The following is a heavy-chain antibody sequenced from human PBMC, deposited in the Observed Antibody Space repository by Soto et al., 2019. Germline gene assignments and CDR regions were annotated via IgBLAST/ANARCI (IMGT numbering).Heavy chain of an antibody. CDR3: ARGGDVLRFFQSGMDV. J-gene: IGHJ6*02. CDR2: TYYSGST. Sequence: SETLSLTCTVSGGSISRGGYYGSWIRQHPRKGLEWIGYTYYSGSTYYNPSLKSRVTISVDTSKNQFSLKLSSVTAADTAVYYCARGGDVLRFFQSGMDVWGQGTTVTVSS. V-gene: IGHV4-31*03. CDR1: GGSISRGGYY. D-gene: IGHD3-3*01.